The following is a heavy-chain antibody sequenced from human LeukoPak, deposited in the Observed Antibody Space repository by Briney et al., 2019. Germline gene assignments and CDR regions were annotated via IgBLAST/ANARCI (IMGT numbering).Heavy chain of an antibody. J-gene: IGHJ5*02. CDR1: GFTLTGSG. Sequence: GGSLRLSCAASGFTLTGSGLHWVRQAPGKGLEWVAVASYDGGNEYYADSVKGRFTISRDNSKNTLYLRMNSLTLEDTAVYYCAKAGGLRAHPLDPGGHGTLVTVSS. CDR2: ASYDGGNE. D-gene: IGHD3-16*01. CDR3: AKAGGLRAHPLDP. V-gene: IGHV3-30*18.